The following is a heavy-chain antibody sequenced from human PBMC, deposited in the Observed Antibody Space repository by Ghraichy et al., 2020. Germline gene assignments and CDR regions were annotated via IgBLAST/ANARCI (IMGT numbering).Heavy chain of an antibody. V-gene: IGHV3-23*01. Sequence: GGSLRLSCAASGFTFSSYAMSWVRQAPGKGLEWVSAVSGSGGSTYYADSVKGRFTISRDNSKNTLYLQMNSLRPEDTAVYYCAKDLQSGSYLVLRWGQGTLVTVSS. CDR3: AKDLQSGSYLVLR. CDR2: VSGSGGST. D-gene: IGHD1-26*01. CDR1: GFTFSSYA. J-gene: IGHJ4*02.